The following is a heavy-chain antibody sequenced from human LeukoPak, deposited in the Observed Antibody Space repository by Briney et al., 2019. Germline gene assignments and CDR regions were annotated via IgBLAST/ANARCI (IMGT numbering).Heavy chain of an antibody. CDR1: GNTFTGYY. V-gene: IGHV1-2*02. Sequence: ASVKVSCKAPGNTFTGYYMHWVRQAPGQGLEWMGWINPNSGGTNYAQKFQGRVTMTRDTSISSAYMELSRLRSDDTAVYYCARRPQYCRGGACYDWGQGTLVTVSS. CDR3: ARRPQYCRGGACYD. CDR2: INPNSGGT. J-gene: IGHJ4*02. D-gene: IGHD2-15*01.